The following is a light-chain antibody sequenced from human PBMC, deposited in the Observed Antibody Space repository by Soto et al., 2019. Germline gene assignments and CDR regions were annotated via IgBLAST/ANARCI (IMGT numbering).Light chain of an antibody. CDR3: QSHDGSLSVFYV. J-gene: IGLJ1*01. Sequence: QSVLTQPPSVSGAPGQRVTISCAGSNSNIGAGYDVNWYQQIPGTAPKLLIYVNSNRPSGVPDRFSGSKSGTSASLAITGLQAEDEADYYCQSHDGSLSVFYVFGTGTKVTVL. CDR1: NSNIGAGYD. CDR2: VNS. V-gene: IGLV1-40*01.